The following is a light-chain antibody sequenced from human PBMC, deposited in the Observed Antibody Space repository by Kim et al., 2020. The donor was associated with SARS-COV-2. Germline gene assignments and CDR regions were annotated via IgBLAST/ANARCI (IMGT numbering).Light chain of an antibody. CDR1: SSDVGGYNY. J-gene: IGLJ2*01. Sequence: QSALTQPASVSGSPGQSITISCTGTSSDVGGYNYVSWYQQHLGEAPKLIIYDVNTRPSGVSHRFSASKSGNTASLTITGLQAEDEGDYFCSSYKDTTTRGVFGGGTQLTVL. CDR2: DVN. CDR3: SSYKDTTTRGV. V-gene: IGLV2-14*03.